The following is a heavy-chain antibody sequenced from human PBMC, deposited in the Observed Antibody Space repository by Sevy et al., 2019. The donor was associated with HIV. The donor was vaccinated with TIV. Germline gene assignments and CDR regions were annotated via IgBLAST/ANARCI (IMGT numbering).Heavy chain of an antibody. J-gene: IGHJ3*02. CDR1: GFTFSSYA. CDR3: ANLEMATVGRDAFDI. V-gene: IGHV3-23*01. D-gene: IGHD4-4*01. CDR2: ISGSGGST. Sequence: GGSLRLSCAASGFTFSSYAMSWVRQAPGKGLEWVSAISGSGGSTYYADSVKGRFTISRDNSKKTLYLQMNSLRAEDTAVYYCANLEMATVGRDAFDIWGQGTMVTVSS.